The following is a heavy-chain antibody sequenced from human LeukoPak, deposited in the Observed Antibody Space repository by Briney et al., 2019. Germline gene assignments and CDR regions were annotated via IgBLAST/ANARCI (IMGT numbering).Heavy chain of an antibody. CDR1: GYTFTGYY. V-gene: IGHV1-2*02. CDR3: ARDRDGSGWWLPFDY. D-gene: IGHD5-12*01. CDR2: INPNSGGT. J-gene: IGHJ4*02. Sequence: GASVKVSCKASGYTFTGYYMHWVRQAPGQGLEWMGWINPNSGGTNYAQKFQGRVTMTRDTSIRTAYMELSRLRSDDTAVYYCARDRDGSGWWLPFDYWGQGTLVTVSS.